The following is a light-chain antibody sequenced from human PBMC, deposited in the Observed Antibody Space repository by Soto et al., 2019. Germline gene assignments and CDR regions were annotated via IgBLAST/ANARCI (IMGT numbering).Light chain of an antibody. CDR2: KTS. V-gene: IGKV1-5*03. CDR1: QSISTW. Sequence: DIQMPQSPSTLSASVGERVTITCRACQSISTWLAWYQNKPGKYPKLLIYKTSNLESGVPSTFSGCGPWTVFSLTISSLQPDDFVTYDDQQYKSFSLTFGGGTRVEGK. CDR3: QQYKSFSLT. J-gene: IGKJ4*01.